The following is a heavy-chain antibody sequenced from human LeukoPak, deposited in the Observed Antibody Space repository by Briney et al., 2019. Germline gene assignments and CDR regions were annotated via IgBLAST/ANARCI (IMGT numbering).Heavy chain of an antibody. CDR1: GITFSSYA. CDR3: AKGVFYAENYLDSSGYYSYFDD. V-gene: IGHV3-23*01. D-gene: IGHD3-22*01. CDR2: ISSGSGST. Sequence: PGGSLRLSCASSGITFSSYAMSWVRQAPGKGLEWVSIISSGSGSTFYADSVKGRFTISRDNYKNTLFLQMNSLRAEDTAVYYCAKGVFYAENYLDSSGYYSYFDDWGQGTLVTVCS. J-gene: IGHJ4*02.